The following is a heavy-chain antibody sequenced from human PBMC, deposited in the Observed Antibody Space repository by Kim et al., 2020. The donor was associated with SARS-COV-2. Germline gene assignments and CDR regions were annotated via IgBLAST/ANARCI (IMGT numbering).Heavy chain of an antibody. J-gene: IGHJ3*02. CDR1: GGSISSSNW. V-gene: IGHV4-4*02. D-gene: IGHD3-10*01. CDR2: IYHSGST. CDR3: ASTWMVGSGTPWPGDAFDI. Sequence: SETLSLTCAVSGGSISSSNWWSWVRQPPGKGLEWIGEIYHSGSTNYNPSLKSRATISVDKSKNQFSLKLSSVTAADTAGYYCASTWMVGSGTPWPGDAFDIWGQGTMVTVSS.